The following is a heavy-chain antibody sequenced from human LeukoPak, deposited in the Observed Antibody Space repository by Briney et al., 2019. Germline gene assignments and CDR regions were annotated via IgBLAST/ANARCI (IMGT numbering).Heavy chain of an antibody. V-gene: IGHV4-4*02. D-gene: IGHD2/OR15-2a*01. Sequence: SGTLSLTCDVSGGSISATNWWTWVRQPPGGGLEWVGEVHLNGRSHYSPSLESRVTMSADMSENHISLHLTSVTAADTAVYYCAREGGFYRPLDYTGPGTLVIVSS. J-gene: IGHJ4*02. CDR1: GGSISATNW. CDR3: AREGGFYRPLDY. CDR2: VHLNGRS.